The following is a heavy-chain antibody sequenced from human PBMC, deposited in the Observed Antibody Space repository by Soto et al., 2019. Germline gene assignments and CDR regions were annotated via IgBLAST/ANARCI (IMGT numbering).Heavy chain of an antibody. CDR3: ARVRGAIFGVVTAYYYYGMDV. J-gene: IGHJ6*02. D-gene: IGHD3-3*01. Sequence: SAKFSCKASRGTFISYAISWMRPAPGQGLEWMGGIIPIFGTANYAQRYQGRVTITAAESTSTAYMELSSLRSEDTAVYYCARVRGAIFGVVTAYYYYGMDVWSQGTTVTVSS. V-gene: IGHV1-69*13. CDR2: IIPIFGTA. CDR1: RGTFISYA.